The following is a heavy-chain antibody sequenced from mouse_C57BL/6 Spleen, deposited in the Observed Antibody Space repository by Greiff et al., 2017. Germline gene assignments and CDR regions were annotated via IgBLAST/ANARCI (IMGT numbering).Heavy chain of an antibody. D-gene: IGHD1-1*01. CDR3: ARWYYGSSYDFDY. CDR1: GYTFTDYY. V-gene: IGHV1-26*01. Sequence: EVQLQQSGPELVKPGASVKISCKASGYTFTDYYMNWVKQSHGKSLEWIGDINPNNGGTSYNQKFKGKATLTVDKSSSTAYMELRSLTSEDSAVYYCARWYYGSSYDFDYWGQGTTLTVSS. J-gene: IGHJ2*01. CDR2: INPNNGGT.